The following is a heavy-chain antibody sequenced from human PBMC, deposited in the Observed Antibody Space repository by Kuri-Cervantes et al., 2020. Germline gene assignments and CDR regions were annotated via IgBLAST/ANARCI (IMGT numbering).Heavy chain of an antibody. Sequence: ASVKVSCKASGYTFTSYGISWVRQAPGQGLEWMGWISAYNGNTNYAQKLQGRVTMTTDTSTSTAYMELSRLRSDDTAVYYCARDGLGAAASLAFDIWGQGIMVTVSS. CDR1: GYTFTSYG. V-gene: IGHV1-18*01. J-gene: IGHJ3*02. CDR3: ARDGLGAAASLAFDI. CDR2: ISAYNGNT. D-gene: IGHD6-13*01.